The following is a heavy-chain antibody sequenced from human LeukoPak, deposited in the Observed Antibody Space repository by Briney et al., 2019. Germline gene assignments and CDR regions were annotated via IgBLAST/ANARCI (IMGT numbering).Heavy chain of an antibody. CDR1: GGSISSGSYY. V-gene: IGHV4-61*02. CDR3: ARVSVVVPPYSYYYMDV. CDR2: IYTSGST. D-gene: IGHD2-2*01. Sequence: PSETLSLTCTVSGGSISSGSYYWSWIRQPAGKGLEWIGRIYTSGSTNYNPSLKSRVTISVDTSKTQFSLKLSSVTAADTAVYYCARVSVVVPPYSYYYMDVSGKGTTVTVSS. J-gene: IGHJ6*03.